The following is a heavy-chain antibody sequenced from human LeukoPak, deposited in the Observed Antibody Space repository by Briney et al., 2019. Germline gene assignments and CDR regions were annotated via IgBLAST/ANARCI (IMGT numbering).Heavy chain of an antibody. Sequence: GGSLRLSCAASGFTFSSYAMSWVRQAPGKGLEWVSTITGSGGSTYYADSVKGRFTISRDNSKNTLYLQMNSLRAEATAVYYCAKYMVVARWFDPWGQGTLVTVSS. CDR2: ITGSGGST. CDR1: GFTFSSYA. V-gene: IGHV3-23*01. D-gene: IGHD2-15*01. J-gene: IGHJ5*02. CDR3: AKYMVVARWFDP.